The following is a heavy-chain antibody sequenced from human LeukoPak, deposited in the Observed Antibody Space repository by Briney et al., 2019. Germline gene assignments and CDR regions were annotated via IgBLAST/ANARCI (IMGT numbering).Heavy chain of an antibody. CDR1: GGSFSGYY. J-gene: IGHJ4*02. V-gene: IGHV4-34*01. CDR2: INHSGST. D-gene: IGHD6-6*01. Sequence: SETLSLTYAVYGGSFSGYYWSWIRQPPGKGLEWIGEINHSGSTNYNPSLKSRVTISVDTSKNQFSLKLSSVTAADTAVYYCAREGLKSIAARPYYFDYWGQGILVTVSS. CDR3: AREGLKSIAARPYYFDY.